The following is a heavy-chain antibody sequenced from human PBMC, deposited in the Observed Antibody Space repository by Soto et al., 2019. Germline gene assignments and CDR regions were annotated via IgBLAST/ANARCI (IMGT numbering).Heavy chain of an antibody. CDR1: GGSISSYY. CDR2: IYYSGST. Sequence: PSETLSLTCTVSGGSISSYYWSLIRQPPGKGLEWIGYIYYSGSTNYNPSLKSRVTISVDTSKNQFSLKLRSLRSDDTAVYYCARDRSYYSDYWGQGTLVTVSP. J-gene: IGHJ4*02. D-gene: IGHD3-10*01. V-gene: IGHV4-59*01. CDR3: ARDRSYYSDY.